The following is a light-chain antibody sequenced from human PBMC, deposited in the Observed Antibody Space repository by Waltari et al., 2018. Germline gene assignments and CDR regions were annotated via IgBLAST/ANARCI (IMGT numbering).Light chain of an antibody. V-gene: IGKV2-30*01. CDR2: QIS. CDR1: QSLVYCDGHTY. J-gene: IGKJ4*01. CDR3: MQGTHWPLT. Sequence: DVVLTQSPLSLPVTLGQPASIPCSTSQSLVYCDGHTYLTWFQQRPGQSPRRLIYQISTRDSGVPDRFSGSGSATYFTLKISRVEAEDVGVYYCMQGTHWPLTLGGGTKVEI.